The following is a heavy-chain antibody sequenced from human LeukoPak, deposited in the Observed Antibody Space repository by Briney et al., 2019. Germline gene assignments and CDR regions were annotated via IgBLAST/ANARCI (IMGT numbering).Heavy chain of an antibody. V-gene: IGHV4-4*07. CDR2: IYTSGST. CDR1: GGSISSYY. Sequence: SETLSLTCTVSGGSISSYYWSWIRQPAGKGLEWIGRIYTSGSTNYNPSLKSRVTMSVDTSKNQFSLKLSSVTAADTAVYYRARDNGSGSYWRGEYYFDYWGQGTLVTVSS. CDR3: ARDNGSGSYWRGEYYFDY. J-gene: IGHJ4*02. D-gene: IGHD3-10*01.